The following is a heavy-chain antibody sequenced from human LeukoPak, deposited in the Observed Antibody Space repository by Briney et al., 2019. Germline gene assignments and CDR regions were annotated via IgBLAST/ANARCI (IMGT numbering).Heavy chain of an antibody. CDR2: ISSTSAYI. V-gene: IGHV3-21*01. CDR1: GFALRSYS. Sequence: GGSLRLSCAASGFALRSYSVTWVRQAPGKGLEWVSSISSTSAYIYYAESVKGRFSISRDNVDNVVHLQMSSLRAEDTAVYYCARLTGSYLDYWGQGTVVTVSS. D-gene: IGHD7-27*01. J-gene: IGHJ4*02. CDR3: ARLTGSYLDY.